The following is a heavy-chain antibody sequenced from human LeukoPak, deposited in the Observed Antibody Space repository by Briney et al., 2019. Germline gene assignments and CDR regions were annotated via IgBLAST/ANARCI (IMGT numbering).Heavy chain of an antibody. D-gene: IGHD6-13*01. CDR1: GFTFSSYW. CDR2: MNTDGSST. CDR3: ARGYSSSFGY. V-gene: IGHV3-74*01. Sequence: GGSLRLSCAASGFTFSSYWMHWVRQALGKGLVWVSRMNTDGSSTTYADSVKGRFTISRDNAKSTLYLQMNSLGAEDTAVYYCARGYSSSFGYWGQGTLVTVSS. J-gene: IGHJ4*02.